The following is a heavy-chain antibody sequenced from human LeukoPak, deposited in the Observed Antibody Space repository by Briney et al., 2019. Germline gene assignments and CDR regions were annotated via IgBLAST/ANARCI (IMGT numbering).Heavy chain of an antibody. CDR3: ATIGDRRTGELYRIDY. CDR2: TSYDESNK. Sequence: GRSLRLSCAASGFTFSNYGMHWVRQAPGKGLEWVAVTSYDESNKYYADSVKGRFTISRDNSKNTLYLQMNSLRAEDAAVYYCATIGDRRTGELYRIDYWGQGTLVTVSS. CDR1: GFTFSNYG. V-gene: IGHV3-30*03. D-gene: IGHD7-27*01. J-gene: IGHJ4*02.